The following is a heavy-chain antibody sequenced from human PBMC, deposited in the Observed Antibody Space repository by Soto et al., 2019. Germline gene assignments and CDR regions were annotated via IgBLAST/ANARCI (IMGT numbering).Heavy chain of an antibody. CDR3: ARDLDSSSSLAFDI. CDR2: INPNSGGT. D-gene: IGHD6-6*01. J-gene: IGHJ3*02. CDR1: GYTFTRYY. V-gene: IGHV1-2*04. Sequence: ASVKVSCKASGYTFTRYYMHWVRQAPGQGLEWMGWINPNSGGTNYAQKFQGWVTMTRDTSISTAYMELSRLRSDDTAVYYCARDLDSSSSLAFDIWGQGTMVTVSS.